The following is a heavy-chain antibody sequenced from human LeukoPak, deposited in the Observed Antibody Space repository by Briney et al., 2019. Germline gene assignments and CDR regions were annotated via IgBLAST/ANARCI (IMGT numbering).Heavy chain of an antibody. J-gene: IGHJ3*02. Sequence: SETLSLTCSVSGGSLNSFYWGWIRQPPGKGLGWIGYMSYSGTTNYNPSLKSRVTISVDTSKNQFSLKLSSVTAADTAVYYCARQVSLNDAFDIWGQGTMVTVSS. CDR1: GGSLNSFY. CDR3: ARQVSLNDAFDI. CDR2: MSYSGTT. V-gene: IGHV4-59*08.